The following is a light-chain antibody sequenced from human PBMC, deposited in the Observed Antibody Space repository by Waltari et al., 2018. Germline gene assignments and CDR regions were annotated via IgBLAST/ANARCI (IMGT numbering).Light chain of an antibody. CDR2: KAS. V-gene: IGKV1-5*03. CDR3: QQYNSYPA. CDR1: QNINRW. Sequence: DIQMNQSPSTLSASVGDRVTITCRASQNINRWLAWYQQKAGKAPHLLIYKASSLESGVPPRFSGSGSGTEFTLTISSLQPDDFATYYCQQYNSYPAFGQGTKVEMK. J-gene: IGKJ1*01.